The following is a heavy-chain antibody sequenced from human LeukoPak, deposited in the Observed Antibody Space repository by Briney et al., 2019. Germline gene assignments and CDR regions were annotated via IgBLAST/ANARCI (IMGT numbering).Heavy chain of an antibody. CDR2: VKHDGSEK. J-gene: IGHJ6*02. V-gene: IGHV3-7*01. CDR3: ARVVPVYAGRYRGGMDV. Sequence: GGSLRLSCAASGFTFINYWMTWVRQGPGGGLEWVANVKHDGSEKNYVGSVKGRFTISRDNAKNSLYLQMNSLRAEDTGVYYCARVVPVYAGRYRGGMDVWGQGTTVTVSS. CDR1: GFTFINYW. D-gene: IGHD5-12*01.